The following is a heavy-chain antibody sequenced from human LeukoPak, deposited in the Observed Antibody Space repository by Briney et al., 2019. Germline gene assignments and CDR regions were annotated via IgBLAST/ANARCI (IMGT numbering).Heavy chain of an antibody. Sequence: GGSLRLSCAASGFTFSSYTMNWVRQAPGKGLEWVSSISSSSSYIYYADSVKGRFTISRDNAKKSLFLQMNSLRAEDTAVYYCARATTYDILTGYSDYWGQGTLVTVSS. V-gene: IGHV3-21*01. J-gene: IGHJ4*02. D-gene: IGHD3-9*01. CDR1: GFTFSSYT. CDR2: ISSSSSYI. CDR3: ARATTYDILTGYSDY.